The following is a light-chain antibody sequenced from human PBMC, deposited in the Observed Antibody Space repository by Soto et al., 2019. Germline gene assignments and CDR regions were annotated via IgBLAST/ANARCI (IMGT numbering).Light chain of an antibody. Sequence: DIQMTQSPCALSASVGERVTITCRASQSISSWLAWYQQKPGKAPKLLIYKASSLESGVPSRFSGSGSGTEFTLTISSLQPDDFATYYCQQYNSYSQTFGQGTKVDIK. J-gene: IGKJ1*01. CDR3: QQYNSYSQT. CDR1: QSISSW. V-gene: IGKV1-5*03. CDR2: KAS.